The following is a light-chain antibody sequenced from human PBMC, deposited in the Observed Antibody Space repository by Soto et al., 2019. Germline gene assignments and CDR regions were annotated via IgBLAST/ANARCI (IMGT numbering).Light chain of an antibody. CDR1: QSVGSD. J-gene: IGKJ1*01. Sequence: EMATLSLRASQSVGSDLAWYQQKPGQAPRLVIYDIFTRATGVPTRISGSGSGTEFTRTLSSLEPEDFAVYYCQQRSNWPQTFGQGTKVDIK. CDR2: DIF. CDR3: QQRSNWPQT. V-gene: IGKV3-11*01.